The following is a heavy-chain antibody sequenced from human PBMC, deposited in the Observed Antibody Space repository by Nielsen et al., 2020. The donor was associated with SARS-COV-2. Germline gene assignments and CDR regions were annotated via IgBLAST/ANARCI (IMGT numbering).Heavy chain of an antibody. CDR1: GFTFSSYG. V-gene: IGHV3-33*01. CDR2: IWYDGSNK. D-gene: IGHD6-19*01. J-gene: IGHJ4*02. CDR3: ARDRQWLVEGYFDY. Sequence: GESLKISCAASGFTFSSYGMHWVRQAPGKGLEWVAVIWYDGSNKYYADSVKSRFTISRDNSKNTLYLQMNSLRAEDTAVYYCARDRQWLVEGYFDYWGQGTLVTVSS.